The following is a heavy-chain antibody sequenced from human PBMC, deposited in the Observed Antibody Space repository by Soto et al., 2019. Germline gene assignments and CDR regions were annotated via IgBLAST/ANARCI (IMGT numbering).Heavy chain of an antibody. CDR2: ISGSGGTT. CDR3: AKAAVGVRGVISTEGYYYYYMDV. V-gene: IGHV3-23*01. D-gene: IGHD3-10*01. Sequence: GGSLRLSCAASGFTFRSYSMNWVRQAAGRGLEWVSAISGSGGTTYYADSGKGRFTNSRDSSKNTLYLQMNSLRPADTAVYHCAKAAVGVRGVISTEGYYYYYMDVWGKGTAVTVSS. CDR1: GFTFRSYS. J-gene: IGHJ6*03.